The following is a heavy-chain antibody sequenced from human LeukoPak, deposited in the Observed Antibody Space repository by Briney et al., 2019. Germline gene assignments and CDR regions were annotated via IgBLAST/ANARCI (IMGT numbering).Heavy chain of an antibody. V-gene: IGHV3-30*04. J-gene: IGHJ4*02. D-gene: IGHD3-3*01. Sequence: GGSLRLSCAASGFTFSSYAMHWVRQAPGKGLEWVAVISYDGSNKYYADSVKGRFTISRDNSKNTLYLQMTSLRAEDTAVYYCARTPYYDFWSGYSAYFDYWGQGTLVTVSS. CDR2: ISYDGSNK. CDR1: GFTFSSYA. CDR3: ARTPYYDFWSGYSAYFDY.